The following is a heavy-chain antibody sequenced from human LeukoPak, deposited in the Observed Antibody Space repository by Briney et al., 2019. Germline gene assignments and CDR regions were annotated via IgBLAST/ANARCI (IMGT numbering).Heavy chain of an antibody. V-gene: IGHV1-2*02. CDR1: GYTFTGYY. J-gene: IGHJ3*02. D-gene: IGHD3-22*01. CDR2: INPNTGDT. CDR3: ARPGYYDSSGYYYLAAFDI. Sequence: ASVKVSCKTSGYTFTGYYMHWVRQAPGQGPEWMGWINPNTGDTNYAQSFQGRVTLTRDTSISTAYMELSGLRSDDTAVYYCARPGYYDSSGYYYLAAFDIWGQGTMVTVSS.